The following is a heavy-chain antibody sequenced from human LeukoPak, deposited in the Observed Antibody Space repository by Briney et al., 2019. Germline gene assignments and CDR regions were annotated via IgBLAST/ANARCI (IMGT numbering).Heavy chain of an antibody. CDR3: ARNTSGHSFDY. Sequence: PSETLSLTCAVSGYSIISDYYWGWIRQPPGKGLEWIGSVYHSGSTHYNPSLKSRVTMSVDTSKNQFSLKLSSVTAADTAVHYCARNTSGHSFDYWGQGTLVTVSS. J-gene: IGHJ4*02. CDR1: GYSIISDYY. D-gene: IGHD6-19*01. V-gene: IGHV4-38-2*01. CDR2: VYHSGST.